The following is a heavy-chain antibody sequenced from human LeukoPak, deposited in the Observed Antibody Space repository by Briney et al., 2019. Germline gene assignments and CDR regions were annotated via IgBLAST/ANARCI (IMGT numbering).Heavy chain of an antibody. CDR3: ARESIAVAGAPFDY. CDR2: ISSGSTI. Sequence: GGSLRLSCAASGFTFSSYEMKWVRQAPGKALDWVSYISSGSTIYDADSVKGRFTISRDNAKNSLYLQMNSLRAEDTAVYYCARESIAVAGAPFDYWGQGTLVTVSS. D-gene: IGHD6-19*01. J-gene: IGHJ4*02. CDR1: GFTFSSYE. V-gene: IGHV3-48*03.